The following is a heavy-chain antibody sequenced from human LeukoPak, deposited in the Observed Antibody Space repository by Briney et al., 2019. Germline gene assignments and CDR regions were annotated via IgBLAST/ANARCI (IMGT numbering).Heavy chain of an antibody. CDR3: ARDQRIWSGGYYGMDV. CDR1: GFTFSSYA. D-gene: IGHD3-3*01. Sequence: GGSLRLSCAASGFTFSSYAMHWVRQAPGKELEWVAVISYDGSNKYYADSVKGRFTISRDNSKNTLYLQMNSLRAEDTAVYYCARDQRIWSGGYYGMDVWGQGTTVTVSS. V-gene: IGHV3-30-3*01. J-gene: IGHJ6*02. CDR2: ISYDGSNK.